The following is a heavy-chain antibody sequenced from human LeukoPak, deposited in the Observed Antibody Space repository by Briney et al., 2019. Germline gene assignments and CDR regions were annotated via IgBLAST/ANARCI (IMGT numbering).Heavy chain of an antibody. CDR1: GYTLTELS. CDR2: FDPEDGET. D-gene: IGHD6-19*01. Sequence: ASVKVSCKVSGYTLTELSMHWVRQAPGKGLEWMGGFDPEDGETIYAQKFQGRVTMTEDTSTGTAYMELSSLRSEDTAVYYCATALRLHSSGWYYFDYWGQGTLVTVSS. V-gene: IGHV1-24*01. J-gene: IGHJ4*02. CDR3: ATALRLHSSGWYYFDY.